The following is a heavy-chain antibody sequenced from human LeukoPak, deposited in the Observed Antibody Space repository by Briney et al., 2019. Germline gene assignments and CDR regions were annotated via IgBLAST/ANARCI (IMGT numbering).Heavy chain of an antibody. V-gene: IGHV1-69*13. J-gene: IGHJ5*02. D-gene: IGHD3-16*01. CDR2: IIPIFGTA. CDR1: GGTFISYA. CDR3: ARWGPIETGFDP. Sequence: SVKVSCKASGGTFISYAISWVRQAPGQGLEWMGGIIPIFGTANYAQKFQGRVTITADESTSTAYMELSSLRSEDTAVYYCARWGPIETGFDPWGQGTLVTVSS.